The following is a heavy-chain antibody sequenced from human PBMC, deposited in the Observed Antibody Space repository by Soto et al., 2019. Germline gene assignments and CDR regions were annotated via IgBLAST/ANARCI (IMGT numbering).Heavy chain of an antibody. Sequence: QVQLVESGGDVVQPGRSLRLSCAASGFTFSSYGMHWVRQAPGKGLEWVAVISYDGSVKYYADSVKGRFTISRDTSKNTLYLQMNSLRAEDTAVYYCAGEVASGYWGQGTLVTVSS. D-gene: IGHD2-21*01. J-gene: IGHJ4*02. CDR2: ISYDGSVK. CDR3: AGEVASGY. CDR1: GFTFSSYG. V-gene: IGHV3-30*03.